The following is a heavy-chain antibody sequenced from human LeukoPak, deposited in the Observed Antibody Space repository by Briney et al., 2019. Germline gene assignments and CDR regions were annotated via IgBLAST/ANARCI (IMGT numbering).Heavy chain of an antibody. CDR3: ARQAYYYYGMDV. Sequence: SVKVSCKASGGTFSSYAISWVRQAPGQGLEWMGRIIPILGIANYAQKFQGRVTITADKSTSTAYMELSSLRSEDTAVYYCARQAYYYYGMDVWGQGTTVTVSS. J-gene: IGHJ6*02. V-gene: IGHV1-69*04. CDR1: GGTFSSYA. CDR2: IIPILGIA.